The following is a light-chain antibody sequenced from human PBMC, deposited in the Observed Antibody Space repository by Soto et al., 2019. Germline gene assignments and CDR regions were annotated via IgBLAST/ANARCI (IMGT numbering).Light chain of an antibody. J-gene: IGKJ2*01. V-gene: IGKV3-20*01. CDR1: QSVSSNY. Sequence: EIVLTQSPGTLSLSPGERATLSCRASQSVSSNYIAWYQQNPGQSPMLLIYGATTRATGIPDRFSGSVSGTEFTHTISRLEPEDFEVYFCQQYGRSPPFAFGQGTKVEIK. CDR3: QQYGRSPPFA. CDR2: GAT.